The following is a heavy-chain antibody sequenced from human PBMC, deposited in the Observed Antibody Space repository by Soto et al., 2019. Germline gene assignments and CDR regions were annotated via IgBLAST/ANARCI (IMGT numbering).Heavy chain of an antibody. CDR1: GDSISNSRFY. D-gene: IGHD6-19*01. V-gene: IGHV4-39*01. J-gene: IGHJ5*02. CDR2: IYHTGNA. CDR3: ARGVAGPLHWFDP. Sequence: PSETLSLTCSVSGDSISNSRFYWAWIRQPPGEGLEWIGSIYHTGNAYYNPSLKSRVTISVDTSKNQFSLKLTSVTAADTAVYYCARGVAGPLHWFDPWGQGTLVTVSS.